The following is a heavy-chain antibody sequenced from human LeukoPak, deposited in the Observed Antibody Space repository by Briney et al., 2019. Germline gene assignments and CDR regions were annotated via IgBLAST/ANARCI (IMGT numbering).Heavy chain of an antibody. V-gene: IGHV3-11*01. J-gene: IGHJ4*02. Sequence: GGSLRLSCAASGFTFSDYYMSWIRQAPGKGLEWVSYISSSGSTIYYADSVKGRFTISRDNAKNSLYLQMNSLRAEDTAVYYCARDVHIVVVTAPFAYWGQGTLVTVSS. D-gene: IGHD2-21*02. CDR2: ISSSGSTI. CDR1: GFTFSDYY. CDR3: ARDVHIVVVTAPFAY.